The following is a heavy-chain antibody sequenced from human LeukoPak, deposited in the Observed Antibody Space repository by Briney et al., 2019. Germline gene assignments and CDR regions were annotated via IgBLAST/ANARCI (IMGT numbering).Heavy chain of an antibody. CDR3: ARTPDYYYDSSGYLNWFDP. Sequence: ASVKVSCKASGYTSTSYGISWVRQAPGQGLEWMGWISAYNGNTNYAQKLQGRVTMTTDTSTSTAYMELRSLRSDDTAVYYCARTPDYYYDSSGYLNWFDPWGQGTLVTVSS. D-gene: IGHD3-22*01. CDR1: GYTSTSYG. V-gene: IGHV1-18*01. CDR2: ISAYNGNT. J-gene: IGHJ5*02.